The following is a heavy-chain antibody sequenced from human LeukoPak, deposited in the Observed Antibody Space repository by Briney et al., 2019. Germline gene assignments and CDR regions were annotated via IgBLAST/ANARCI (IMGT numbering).Heavy chain of an antibody. V-gene: IGHV4-39*01. Sequence: SETLSLTCTVSGGSISSSSYYWGWIRQPPGKGLEWIGSIYYSGSTYYNPSLKSRVTISVDTSKNQFSLKLRSVTAADTAVYYCARRPVSASDLDYWGQGTLVIVSS. CDR1: GGSISSSSYY. J-gene: IGHJ4*02. CDR2: IYYSGST. CDR3: ARRPVSASDLDY. D-gene: IGHD2-21*02.